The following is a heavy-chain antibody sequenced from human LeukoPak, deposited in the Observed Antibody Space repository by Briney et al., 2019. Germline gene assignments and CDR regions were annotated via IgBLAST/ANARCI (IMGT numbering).Heavy chain of an antibody. CDR1: GGSISSYY. CDR2: IYYSGST. V-gene: IGHV4-59*01. D-gene: IGHD3-10*01. Sequence: PSETLSLTCTVSGGSISSYYWSWIRQPPGKGLEWIGYIYYSGSTNYNHSIKSRVTISVDTSKNQFSLKLSSVTAADAAVYYCARGGGAMVRGDVIDYWGQGTLVTVSS. CDR3: ARGGGAMVRGDVIDY. J-gene: IGHJ4*02.